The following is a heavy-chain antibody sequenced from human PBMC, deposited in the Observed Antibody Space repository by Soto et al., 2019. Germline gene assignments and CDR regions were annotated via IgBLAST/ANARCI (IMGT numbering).Heavy chain of an antibody. J-gene: IGHJ5*02. CDR2: IYYSGST. CDR1: GGSISRYY. D-gene: IGHD4-17*01. V-gene: IGHV4-59*01. Sequence: LSLTCTVSGGSISRYYWSWMRQPPGKGLEWIGYIYYSGSTNYNPSLKSRVTISVDTSKNQFSLKLSSVTAADTAVYYCARVSYDYGDYSEVYWFDPWGQGTLVTVSS. CDR3: ARVSYDYGDYSEVYWFDP.